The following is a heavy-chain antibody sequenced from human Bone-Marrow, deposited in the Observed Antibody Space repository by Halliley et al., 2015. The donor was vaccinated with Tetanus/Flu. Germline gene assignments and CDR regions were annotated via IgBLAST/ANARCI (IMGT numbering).Heavy chain of an antibody. D-gene: IGHD7-27*01. CDR2: LNSDGSST. J-gene: IGHJ4*02. V-gene: IGHV3-74*01. CDR3: ARGTGALGY. Sequence: EGLVWVSRLNSDGSSTNYADSVKGRFTISRDNTKDTLYLQMNSLRAEDTAVYYCARGTGALGYWGQGTLVTVSS.